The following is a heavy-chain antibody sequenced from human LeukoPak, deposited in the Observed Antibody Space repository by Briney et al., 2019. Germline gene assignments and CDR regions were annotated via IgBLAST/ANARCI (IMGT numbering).Heavy chain of an antibody. CDR1: GYTFTGYY. D-gene: IGHD3-16*02. CDR2: INPNSGGT. CDR3: ARDFTYDYVWGSYP. Sequence: ASVKVSCKASGYTFTGYYIHWVRQAPGQGLEWMGWINPNSGGTNYAQKFQGRVTMTRDTSISTAYMELSRLRSDDTAVYYCARDFTYDYVWGSYPWGQGTLVTVSS. V-gene: IGHV1-2*02. J-gene: IGHJ4*02.